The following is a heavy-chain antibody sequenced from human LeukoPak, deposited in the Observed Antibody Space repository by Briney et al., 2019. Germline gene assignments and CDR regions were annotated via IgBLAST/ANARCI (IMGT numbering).Heavy chain of an antibody. Sequence: PGRSLRLSCAASGFTFTDAWMSWVRQAPGKGLEWVGRIKSRSDGGTIDYAAPVKGRFTISRDDSKNTLYLQMNSLTMEDTAVYYCTTEYWAAAGTTFRYFHYWGQGTLVTVSS. J-gene: IGHJ4*02. V-gene: IGHV3-15*01. CDR2: IKSRSDGGTI. CDR3: TTEYWAAAGTTFRYFHY. CDR1: GFTFTDAW. D-gene: IGHD6-13*01.